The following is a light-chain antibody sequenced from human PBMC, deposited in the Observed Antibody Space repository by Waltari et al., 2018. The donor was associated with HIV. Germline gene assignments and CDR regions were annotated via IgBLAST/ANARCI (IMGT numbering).Light chain of an antibody. Sequence: SLHTQPHSVSGAPGPPVAIGCPGPSSNLWPGYGIHWYQQLPGTAPKLLIYGNTNRPSGIPDRFSGSKSDTSASLAITGLQAEDEADYYCQSYDSSLSVVVFGGGTKLTVL. CDR1: SSNLWPGYG. V-gene: IGLV1-40*01. CDR3: QSYDSSLSVVV. CDR2: GNT. J-gene: IGLJ2*01.